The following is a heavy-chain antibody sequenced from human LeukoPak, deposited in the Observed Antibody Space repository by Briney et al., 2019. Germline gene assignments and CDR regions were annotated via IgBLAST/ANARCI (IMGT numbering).Heavy chain of an antibody. D-gene: IGHD2-2*01. Sequence: GGSLGLSCAASGFTFSNYGMHWVRQAPGKGLEWVAVVSYDGSNKYYADSMKGRFTISRDNSKNTLYLQMNSLRAEDTAVYYCANVNAMSTGYWGQGTLVTVSS. CDR3: ANVNAMSTGY. CDR2: VSYDGSNK. CDR1: GFTFSNYG. V-gene: IGHV3-30*18. J-gene: IGHJ4*02.